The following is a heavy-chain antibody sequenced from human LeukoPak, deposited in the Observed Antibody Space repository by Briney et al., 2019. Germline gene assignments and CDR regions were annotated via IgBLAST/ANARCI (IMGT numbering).Heavy chain of an antibody. CDR3: ARGGNIVGATSHNWFDP. Sequence: PSETLSLTCTVSGGSISSYYWSWIRQPPGKGLEWIGEINHSGSTNYNPSLKSRVTISVDTSKNQFSLKLSSVTAADTAVYYCARGGNIVGATSHNWFDPWGQGTLVTVSS. V-gene: IGHV4-34*01. J-gene: IGHJ5*02. D-gene: IGHD1-26*01. CDR2: INHSGST. CDR1: GGSISSYY.